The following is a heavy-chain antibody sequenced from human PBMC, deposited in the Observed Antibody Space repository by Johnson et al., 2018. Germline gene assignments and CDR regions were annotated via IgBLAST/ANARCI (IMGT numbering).Heavy chain of an antibody. Sequence: QVQLVQSGAEVKKPGSSVKVSCKASGGTFSSYTISWVRQAPGQRLEWMGRIIPLLGIANYAQKFQGRVTITADKSTSTAYMELSSLRSEDTAVYSCASSYDYGDVGAFDIWGQGTMVTVSS. CDR2: IIPLLGIA. D-gene: IGHD4-17*01. J-gene: IGHJ3*02. CDR1: GGTFSSYT. V-gene: IGHV1-69*02. CDR3: ASSYDYGDVGAFDI.